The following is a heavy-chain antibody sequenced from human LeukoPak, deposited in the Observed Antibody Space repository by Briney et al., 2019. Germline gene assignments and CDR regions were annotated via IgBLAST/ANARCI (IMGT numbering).Heavy chain of an antibody. Sequence: SETLSLTCTVSGGYVSSGSYYWSWIRQPPGKGLEWIGYIYYSGSTNYNTSLKSRVTISVDTFKNQFSLKLSSVTAADTAVYYCPRDVGYGQAFDPWGQGTLVTVSS. CDR1: GGYVSSGSYY. D-gene: IGHD2-15*01. CDR3: PRDVGYGQAFDP. J-gene: IGHJ5*02. V-gene: IGHV4-61*01. CDR2: IYYSGST.